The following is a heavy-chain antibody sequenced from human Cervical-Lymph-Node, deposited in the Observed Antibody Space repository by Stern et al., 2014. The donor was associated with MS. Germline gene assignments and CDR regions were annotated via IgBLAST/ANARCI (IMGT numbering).Heavy chain of an antibody. Sequence: QVQLVQSGAEVKKPGASVKVSCKASGYTFTSYGISWVRQAPGQGLEWMGWISAYNGNTNYAQKLQGRVTMTTDTSTSTAYMELRSLRSDDTAVYYCAREATADVVVSRKIVSRWANWFDPWGQGTLVTVSS. CDR2: ISAYNGNT. CDR3: AREATADVVVSRKIVSRWANWFDP. J-gene: IGHJ5*02. V-gene: IGHV1-18*04. D-gene: IGHD2-21*01. CDR1: GYTFTSYG.